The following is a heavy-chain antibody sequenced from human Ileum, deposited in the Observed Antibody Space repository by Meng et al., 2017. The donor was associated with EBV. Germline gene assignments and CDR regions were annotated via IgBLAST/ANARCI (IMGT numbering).Heavy chain of an antibody. D-gene: IGHD5-12*01. CDR1: GGSISDNNW. Sequence: QVQLQESGPGLVKPSGTLSLTCAVPGGSISDNNWWSWVRQPPGKGLEWIGTIYHSGSTTYNPSPKSRVTISVDKSNNQFSLRLSSVTAADTAVYYCARYSGYNIPFDYWGQGTLVTVAS. J-gene: IGHJ4*02. CDR2: IYHSGST. V-gene: IGHV4-4*02. CDR3: ARYSGYNIPFDY.